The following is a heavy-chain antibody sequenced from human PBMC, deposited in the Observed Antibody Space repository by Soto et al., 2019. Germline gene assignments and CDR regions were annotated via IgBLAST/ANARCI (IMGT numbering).Heavy chain of an antibody. V-gene: IGHV4-31*03. Sequence: QVQLQESGPGLVKPSQTLSLTCTVSGGSISSGGYYWSWIRQHPGKGLEWIGYIYYSGSTYYNPSRKSRVTISGDPSKNQFSLKLSPVTAADTAVYYCARASSSWYYFDYWGQGTLVTVSS. D-gene: IGHD6-13*01. J-gene: IGHJ4*02. CDR1: GGSISSGGYY. CDR3: ARASSSWYYFDY. CDR2: IYYSGST.